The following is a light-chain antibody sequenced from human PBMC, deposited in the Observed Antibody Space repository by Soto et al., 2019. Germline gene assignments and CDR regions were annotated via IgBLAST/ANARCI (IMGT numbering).Light chain of an antibody. V-gene: IGKV3-15*01. J-gene: IGKJ1*01. CDR2: GAS. CDR1: QSVSSSY. Sequence: EIVLKQSPGTLSLSPGERATLSCRASQSVSSSYLAWYQQKPGQAPRLLIYGASTRATGIPARFSGTGSGTDFTLTVSSLQSEDFAVYYCQQYDNWPQTFGQGTKVDIK. CDR3: QQYDNWPQT.